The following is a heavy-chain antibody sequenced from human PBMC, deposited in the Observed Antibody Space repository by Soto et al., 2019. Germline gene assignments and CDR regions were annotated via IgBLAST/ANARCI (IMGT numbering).Heavy chain of an antibody. CDR3: ATAVLPLYYYYMDV. D-gene: IGHD3-10*01. Sequence: GASVKVSCKASGYTFTSYDINWVRQATGQGLEWMGWMNPNSGNTGYAQKFQGRATLTRNTSISTAYMELSSLRSEDTAVYYCATAVLPLYYYYMDVWCKGTTLTVSS. CDR1: GYTFTSYD. J-gene: IGHJ6*03. V-gene: IGHV1-8*01. CDR2: MNPNSGNT.